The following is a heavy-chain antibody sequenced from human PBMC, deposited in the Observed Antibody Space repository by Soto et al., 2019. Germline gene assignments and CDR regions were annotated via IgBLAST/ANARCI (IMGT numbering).Heavy chain of an antibody. Sequence: WETLSLTCTVSGGSISSSSYYWGWIRQPPGKGLEWIGYIYYSGSTNYNPSLKSRVTISVDTSKNQFSLKLSSVTAADTAVYYCARVWGGAFDIWGQGTMVT. CDR2: IYYSGST. V-gene: IGHV4-61*05. CDR1: GGSISSSSYY. CDR3: ARVWGGAFDI. D-gene: IGHD3-10*01. J-gene: IGHJ3*02.